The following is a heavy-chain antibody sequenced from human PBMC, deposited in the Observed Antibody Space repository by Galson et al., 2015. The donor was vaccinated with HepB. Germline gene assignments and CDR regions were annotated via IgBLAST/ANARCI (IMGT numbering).Heavy chain of an antibody. V-gene: IGHV3-30*19. D-gene: IGHD4/OR15-4a*01. J-gene: IGHJ4*02. CDR3: ARDHRDDYLHLPLDY. CDR1: GFTFSSYG. Sequence: SLRLSCAASGFTFSSYGMHWVRQAPGKGLEWVAVISYDGSNKYYADSVKGRFTISRDNSKNTLYLQMNSLRAEDTAVYYCARDHRDDYLHLPLDYWGQGTLVTVSS. CDR2: ISYDGSNK.